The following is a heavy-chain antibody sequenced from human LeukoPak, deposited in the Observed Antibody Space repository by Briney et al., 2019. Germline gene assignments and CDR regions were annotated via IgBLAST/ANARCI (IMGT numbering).Heavy chain of an antibody. V-gene: IGHV1-2*04. CDR1: GYTFTGYY. Sequence: GASVKVSCKASGYTFTGYYMHWVRQAPGQGLEWMGWINPNSGGTNYAQKFQGWVTMTRDTSISTAYMELSRLRSDDTAVYYCAREMSPMNLTPYGMDVWGQGTTVTVSS. D-gene: IGHD1-14*01. J-gene: IGHJ6*02. CDR2: INPNSGGT. CDR3: AREMSPMNLTPYGMDV.